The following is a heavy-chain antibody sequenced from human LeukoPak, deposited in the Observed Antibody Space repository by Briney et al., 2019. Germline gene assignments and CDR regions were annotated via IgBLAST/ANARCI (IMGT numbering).Heavy chain of an antibody. CDR1: GVSISSSY. J-gene: IGHJ5*02. V-gene: IGHV4-59*08. CDR2: IYYSGST. CDR3: ARQTMNIAARPGWFDP. D-gene: IGHD6-6*01. Sequence: PSETLSLTCSVSGVSISSSYWSWIRQPPGKGLEWIGYIYYSGSTNYNPSLKSRVTISVDTSKNQFSLKLSSVTAADTAVYYCARQTMNIAARPGWFDPWGQGTLVTVSS.